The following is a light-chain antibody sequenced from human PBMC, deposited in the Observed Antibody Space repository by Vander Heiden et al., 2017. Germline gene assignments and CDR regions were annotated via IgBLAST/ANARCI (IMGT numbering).Light chain of an antibody. CDR2: EDS. CDR1: KLGNKY. CDR3: QAWDSSSDYV. V-gene: IGLV3-1*01. J-gene: IGLJ1*01. Sequence: YELTQPPSVSVSPGQTASIPCSGDKLGNKYVCWYQQRAGQSPVMIIYEDSKRPAGIPGRFSASNSGNTATLTISGTQAMDEADYFCQAWDSSSDYVFGSGTKVTVL.